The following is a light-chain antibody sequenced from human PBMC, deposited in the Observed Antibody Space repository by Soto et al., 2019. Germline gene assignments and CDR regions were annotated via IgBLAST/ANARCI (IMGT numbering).Light chain of an antibody. CDR2: GNS. Sequence: QAVVTQPPSVSGAPGQRVTISCTGSSSNIGAGYDVHWYQQFPGTAPKLLIYGNSNRPSGAPARFSGSKSGTSASLAITGLQAEDEADYYCQSYDSSVSGWVFGGGTKLTVL. CDR3: QSYDSSVSGWV. J-gene: IGLJ3*02. CDR1: SSNIGAGYD. V-gene: IGLV1-40*01.